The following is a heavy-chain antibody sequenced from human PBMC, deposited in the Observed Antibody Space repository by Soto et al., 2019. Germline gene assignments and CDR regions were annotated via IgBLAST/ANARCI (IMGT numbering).Heavy chain of an antibody. J-gene: IGHJ5*02. CDR3: ARDRQYFDSSGHYFGNWFNP. CDR2: IHNSGNT. Sequence: SETLSLTCTVSGDSISRGDYFWSWIRQPPGEGLEWIGYIHNSGNTFYNPSLKSRLTMSVDTSKNQFSLKLSSVTAADTAVYYCARDRQYFDSSGHYFGNWFNPWGQGTLVTVS. D-gene: IGHD3-22*01. CDR1: GDSISRGDYF. V-gene: IGHV4-30-4*01.